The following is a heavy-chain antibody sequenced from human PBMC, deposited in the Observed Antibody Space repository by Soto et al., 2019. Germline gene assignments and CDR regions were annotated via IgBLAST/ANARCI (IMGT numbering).Heavy chain of an antibody. CDR2: VSGSGGST. CDR3: ANGDCSGGSCYSLVYSDY. J-gene: IGHJ4*02. Sequence: EVHLLESGGGLVQPGGSLRLSCGASGFTFSSHAMSWVRQAPGKGLEWVSAVSGSGGSTSYADSVKGRFTISRDNSKSALDLQMHSLRADDTAVYYCANGDCSGGSCYSLVYSDYWGQGTLVTVSS. D-gene: IGHD2-15*01. V-gene: IGHV3-23*01. CDR1: GFTFSSHA.